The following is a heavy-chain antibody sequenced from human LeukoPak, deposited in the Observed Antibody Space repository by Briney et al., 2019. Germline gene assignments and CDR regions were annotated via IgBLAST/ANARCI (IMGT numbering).Heavy chain of an antibody. D-gene: IGHD4-17*01. CDR2: IGTAGDT. J-gene: IGHJ6*02. CDR1: GFTFSSYD. CDR3: ARGLPPTVTYVQGYYYGMDV. Sequence: GGSLRLSCAASGFTFSSYDMHWVRQATGKGLEWVSAIGTAGDTYYPGSVKGRFTISRENAKNSLYLQMNSLRAGDTAVYYCARGLPPTVTYVQGYYYGMDVWGQGTTVTVSS. V-gene: IGHV3-13*01.